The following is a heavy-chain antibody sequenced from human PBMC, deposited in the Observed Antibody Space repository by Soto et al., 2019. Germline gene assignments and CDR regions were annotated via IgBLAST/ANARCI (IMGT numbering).Heavy chain of an antibody. J-gene: IGHJ4*02. CDR3: ATLSRLRLVDY. Sequence: SETLSLTCTVSGGSISSSNYYWGWIRQPPGKGLEWIGSIYYSGTTYYNPSLKSRVTISVNTSKSQFSLKLSSVTAAGTAVYYCATLSRLRLVDYWGQGTLVTVSS. D-gene: IGHD6-19*01. CDR2: IYYSGTT. CDR1: GGSISSSNYY. V-gene: IGHV4-39*01.